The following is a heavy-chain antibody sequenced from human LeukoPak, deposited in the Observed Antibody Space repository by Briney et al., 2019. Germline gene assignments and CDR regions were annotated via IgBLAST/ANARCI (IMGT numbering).Heavy chain of an antibody. V-gene: IGHV3-23*01. D-gene: IGHD3-22*01. CDR2: VVASGGST. CDR3: AKSSYYDSSGYYREYYFDY. J-gene: IGHJ4*02. CDR1: RFAFSNYA. Sequence: GGSLRLSCAASRFAFSNYAMNWVRQAPGKGLEWVSTVVASGGSTYYADSVKGRFTISRDNSKSTLFLQMNSLRAEDTAVYYCAKSSYYDSSGYYREYYFDYWGQGTLVTVSS.